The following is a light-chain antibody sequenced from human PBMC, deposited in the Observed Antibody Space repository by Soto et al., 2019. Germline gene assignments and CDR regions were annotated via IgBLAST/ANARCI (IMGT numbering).Light chain of an antibody. CDR1: QSVSSSY. CDR3: QQYGSSPPIT. CDR2: GAS. J-gene: IGKJ5*01. V-gene: IGKV3-20*01. Sequence: IVLTHSPGTLSFSPGERATLSCRASQSVSSSYLAWYQQKPGQAPRLLIYGASSRATGIPDRFSGSGSGTDFTLTISRLEPEDFAVYYCQQYGSSPPITFGQGTRLEIK.